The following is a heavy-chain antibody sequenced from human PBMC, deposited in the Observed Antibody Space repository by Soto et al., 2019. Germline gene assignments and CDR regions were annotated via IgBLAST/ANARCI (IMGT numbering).Heavy chain of an antibody. CDR3: ARLRRHYYDSSGYWYYFVY. CDR1: GYTFTSYG. Sequence: QVQLVQSGAEVKKPGASVKVSCKASGYTFTSYGISWVRQAPGQGLEWMGWISAYNGNTNYAQKLQGRVTMTTDTSASTAYMELRSLRSDDTAVYYCARLRRHYYDSSGYWYYFVYWGQGPLVTVSS. J-gene: IGHJ4*02. CDR2: ISAYNGNT. V-gene: IGHV1-18*01. D-gene: IGHD3-22*01.